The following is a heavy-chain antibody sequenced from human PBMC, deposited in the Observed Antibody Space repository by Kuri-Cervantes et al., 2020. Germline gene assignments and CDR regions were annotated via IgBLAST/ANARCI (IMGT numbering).Heavy chain of an antibody. Sequence: GESLKISCATSGVTVSTSYMSWVRQAPGKGLEWVSVIYSDGNIYYADSVKGRFTISRDNSKNTLYLQMNSLRAEDTAVYYCAKVGAIVVVPAAMLDYWGQGTLVTVSS. V-gene: IGHV3-53*01. CDR2: IYSDGNI. CDR3: AKVGAIVVVPAAMLDY. CDR1: GVTVSTSY. J-gene: IGHJ4*02. D-gene: IGHD2-2*01.